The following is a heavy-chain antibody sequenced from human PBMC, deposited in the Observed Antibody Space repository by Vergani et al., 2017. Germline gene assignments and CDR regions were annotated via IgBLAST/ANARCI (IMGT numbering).Heavy chain of an antibody. CDR1: GGSISSSNW. D-gene: IGHD3-22*01. Sequence: QVQLQESGPGLVKPSGTLSLTCAVSGGSISSSNWWSWVRQPPGKGLEWIGEIYHSGSTNYNPSLKSRVTISVDKAKNQFSLKLSSVTAADTAVYYCARHYQSYDSSGQGWFDPWGQGTLVTVSS. J-gene: IGHJ5*02. CDR3: ARHYQSYDSSGQGWFDP. V-gene: IGHV4-4*02. CDR2: IYHSGST.